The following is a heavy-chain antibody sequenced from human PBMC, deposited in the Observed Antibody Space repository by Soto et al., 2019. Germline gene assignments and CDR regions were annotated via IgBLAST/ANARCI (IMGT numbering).Heavy chain of an antibody. D-gene: IGHD2-8*01. CDR1: GYSFTRYY. CDR3: AKDNRIGYCSNGVCYGASPTDH. CDR2: INPSGGST. Sequence: GASVKVSCKASGYSFTRYYMHWVRQAPGQGPEWMGIINPSGGSTSYAQKFQGRVTMTRDTSTSTAYMELSSLRSEDTAVYYCAKDNRIGYCSNGVCYGASPTDHWGQGTLVTVSS. J-gene: IGHJ4*02. V-gene: IGHV1-46*01.